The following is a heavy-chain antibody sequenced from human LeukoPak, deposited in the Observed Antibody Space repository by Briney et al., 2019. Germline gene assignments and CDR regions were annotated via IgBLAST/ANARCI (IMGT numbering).Heavy chain of an antibody. CDR3: ARGSHPVTGTLGGYFDP. CDR2: IYHTGST. CDR1: SYSINSNYY. J-gene: IGHJ4*02. V-gene: IGHV4-38-2*02. D-gene: IGHD6-19*01. Sequence: SETLPLICSVSSYSINSNYYWGWIRQSPGKGLEWIGSIYHTGSTYYNPSLKSRVTISLDASNKQFSLRLSSVTAADTAVYYCARGSHPVTGTLGGYFDPWGQGTLVTVSS.